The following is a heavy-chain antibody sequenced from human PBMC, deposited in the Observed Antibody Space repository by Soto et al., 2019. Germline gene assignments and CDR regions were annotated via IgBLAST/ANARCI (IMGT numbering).Heavy chain of an antibody. CDR1: GLTFSSYA. V-gene: IGHV3-23*01. D-gene: IGHD5-12*01. J-gene: IGHJ4*02. Sequence: GGSLRLSCAASGLTFSSYAMSWVRQAPGKGLEWVSAISGSGGSTYYADSVKGRFTISRDNSKNTLYLQMNSLRAEDTAVYYCVKERGVVATISISCFDYWGQGTLVTVSS. CDR2: ISGSGGST. CDR3: VKERGVVATISISCFDY.